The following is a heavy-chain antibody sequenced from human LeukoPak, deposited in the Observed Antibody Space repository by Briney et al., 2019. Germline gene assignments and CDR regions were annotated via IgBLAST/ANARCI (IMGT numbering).Heavy chain of an antibody. Sequence: ASVKVSCKASGYTFTGYYMHWVRQAPGQGLEWMGWMNPNSGNTGYAQKFQGRVTMTRDTSISTAYMELSSLRSEDTAVYYCARMSYYDSSGDNWFDPRGQGTLVTVSS. D-gene: IGHD3-22*01. CDR1: GYTFTGYY. CDR2: MNPNSGNT. V-gene: IGHV1-8*02. CDR3: ARMSYYDSSGDNWFDP. J-gene: IGHJ5*02.